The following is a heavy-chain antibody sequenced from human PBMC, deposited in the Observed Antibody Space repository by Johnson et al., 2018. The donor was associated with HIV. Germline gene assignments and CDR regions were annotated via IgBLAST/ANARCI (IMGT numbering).Heavy chain of an antibody. CDR3: ARVLVAADYAFDI. D-gene: IGHD1-26*01. V-gene: IGHV3-NL1*01. CDR1: GFTFSSFG. CDR2: IYSGGST. Sequence: QVQLVESVGGVVQPGGSLRLSCEASGFTFSSFGMHWVRQAPGKGLEWVSVIYSGGSTYYADSVKGRFTISRDSSKNTLYLQMNSLRADDTALYYCARVLVAADYAFDIWGQGTMVTVSS. J-gene: IGHJ3*02.